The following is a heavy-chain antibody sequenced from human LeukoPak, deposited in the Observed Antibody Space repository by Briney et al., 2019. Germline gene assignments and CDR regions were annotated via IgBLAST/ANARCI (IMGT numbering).Heavy chain of an antibody. J-gene: IGHJ6*02. D-gene: IGHD5-18*01. CDR1: GYTFIGYY. CDR3: ARFDTAMVRAYYYYGMDV. V-gene: IGHV1-2*02. CDR2: INPNSGGT. Sequence: GASVKVSCKASGYTFIGYYMHWVRQAPGQGLEWMGWINPNSGGTNYAQKFQGRVTMTRDTSISTAYMELSRLRSDDTAVYYCARFDTAMVRAYYYYGMDVWGQGTTVTVSS.